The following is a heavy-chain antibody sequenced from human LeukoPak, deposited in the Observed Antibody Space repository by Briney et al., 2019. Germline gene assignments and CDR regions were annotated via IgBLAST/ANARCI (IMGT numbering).Heavy chain of an antibody. CDR1: GYTFTSYG. D-gene: IGHD2-15*01. V-gene: IGHV1-18*01. CDR2: ISAYNGNT. CDR3: AREPRDSFYFDY. Sequence: GASVKVSCKASGYTFTSYGISWVRQAPGQGLEWMGWISAYNGNTNYAQKLQGRVTMTWDASTGTVYMELSSLTSEDTAVYYCAREPRDSFYFDYWGQGTLVTVSS. J-gene: IGHJ4*02.